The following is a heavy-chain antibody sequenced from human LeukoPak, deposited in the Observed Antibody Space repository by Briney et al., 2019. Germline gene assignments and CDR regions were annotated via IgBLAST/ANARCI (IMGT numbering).Heavy chain of an antibody. V-gene: IGHV3-11*01. CDR1: GFTFDDYA. CDR2: ITDSGNTI. Sequence: GGSLRLSCAASGFTFDDYAMHWVRQAPGKGLEWVSYITDSGNTIHYADSVKGRFTISRDNAKNSLYLQMNSLRAEDTAVYYCARSIGLTGGGVDVWGQGTTVTVSS. D-gene: IGHD3-9*01. CDR3: ARSIGLTGGGVDV. J-gene: IGHJ6*02.